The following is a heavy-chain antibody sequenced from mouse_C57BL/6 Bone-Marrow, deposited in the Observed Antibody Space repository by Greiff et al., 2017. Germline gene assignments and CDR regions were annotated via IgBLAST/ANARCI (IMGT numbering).Heavy chain of an antibody. CDR1: GYTFTSYW. Sequence: VQLQQSGAELVRPGTSVKLSCKASGYTFTSYWMHWVKQRPGQGLEWIGVIDPSDSYTNYNQKFKGKATLTVDTSSRTAYLQRSSLTSEDSAVYDGARWGYGNYVMDYWGQGTSVTVST. D-gene: IGHD2-1*01. CDR3: ARWGYGNYVMDY. V-gene: IGHV1-59*01. J-gene: IGHJ4*01. CDR2: IDPSDSYT.